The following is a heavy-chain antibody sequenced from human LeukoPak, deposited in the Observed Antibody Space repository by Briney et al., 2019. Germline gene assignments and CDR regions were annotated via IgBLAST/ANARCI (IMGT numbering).Heavy chain of an antibody. Sequence: SETLSLTCTVSGYSISSGYYWGWIRQPPGKGLEWIGSIYHSGSTYYNPSLKSRVTISVDTSKNQFSLKLSSVTAADTAVYYCARVGGYGDYAGALGWFDPWGQGTLVTVSS. J-gene: IGHJ5*02. CDR3: ARVGGYGDYAGALGWFDP. V-gene: IGHV4-38-2*02. CDR1: GYSISSGYY. D-gene: IGHD4-17*01. CDR2: IYHSGST.